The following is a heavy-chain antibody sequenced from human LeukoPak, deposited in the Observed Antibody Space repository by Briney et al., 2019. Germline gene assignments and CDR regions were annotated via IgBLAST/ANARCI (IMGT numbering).Heavy chain of an antibody. D-gene: IGHD3-22*01. Sequence: SVKVSCKASGGSFSSYAISWVRQAPGQGLEWMGGITPMFGTADYAQRFQGRVTITADESTSTAYMELSSLRSVDTAVYYCVRDGSYYDTSGYYYLYWGQGTLVTVSS. J-gene: IGHJ4*02. CDR1: GGSFSSYA. CDR3: VRDGSYYDTSGYYYLY. V-gene: IGHV1-69*13. CDR2: ITPMFGTA.